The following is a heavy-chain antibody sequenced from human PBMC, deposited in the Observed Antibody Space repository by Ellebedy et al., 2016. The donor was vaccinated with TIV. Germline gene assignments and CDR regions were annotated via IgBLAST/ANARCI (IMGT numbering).Heavy chain of an antibody. D-gene: IGHD1-26*01. CDR2: IYYSGST. CDR1: GGSISSYY. V-gene: IGHV4-59*08. Sequence: SETLSLTCTVSGGSISSYYWSWIRQPPGKGLEWIGYIYYSGSTNYNPSLKSRVTISVDTSKNQFSLKLSSVTAADTAVYYCARSGRIRDGMDVWGQGTTVTVSS. CDR3: ARSGRIRDGMDV. J-gene: IGHJ6*02.